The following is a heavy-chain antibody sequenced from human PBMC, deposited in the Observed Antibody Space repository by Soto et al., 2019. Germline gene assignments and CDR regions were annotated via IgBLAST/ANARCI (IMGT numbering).Heavy chain of an antibody. CDR3: ARATLYYDSSGYYHYYFDY. J-gene: IGHJ4*02. CDR1: GGTFSSYA. V-gene: IGHV1-69*06. CDR2: IIPIFGTA. Sequence: GASVKVSCKASGGTFSSYAISWVRQAPGQGLEWMGGIIPIFGTANYAQKFQGRVTITADKSTSTAYMELSSLRSEDTAVYYCARATLYYDSSGYYHYYFDYWGQGTLVTVSS. D-gene: IGHD3-22*01.